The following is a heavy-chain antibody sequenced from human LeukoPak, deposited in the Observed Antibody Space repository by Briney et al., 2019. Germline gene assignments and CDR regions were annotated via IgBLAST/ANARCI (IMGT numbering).Heavy chain of an antibody. CDR2: IYPGDSDT. CDR3: ARHFYGSKYCSGGSCYVGTLNRGVYAFDI. V-gene: IGHV5-51*01. D-gene: IGHD2-15*01. Sequence: HGESLKISRKGSGYSFTSYWIGWVRQMPGKGLEWMGIIYPGDSDTRYSPSFQGQVTISADKSISTAYLQWSSLKASDTAMYYCARHFYGSKYCSGGSCYVGTLNRGVYAFDIWGRGTMVTVSS. J-gene: IGHJ3*02. CDR1: GYSFTSYW.